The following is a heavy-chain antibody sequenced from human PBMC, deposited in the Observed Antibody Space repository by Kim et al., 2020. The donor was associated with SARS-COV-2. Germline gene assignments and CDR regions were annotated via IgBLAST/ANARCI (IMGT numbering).Heavy chain of an antibody. J-gene: IGHJ6*02. Sequence: PGKGREWIWYIYYRGSTYHNPSLTSRVPISVDRSKNQFSLKLSSVTAADTAVYYCARGYGSGSPYGMDVWGQGTTVTVSS. D-gene: IGHD3-10*01. CDR2: IYYRGST. V-gene: IGHV4-30-2*01. CDR3: ARGYGSGSPYGMDV.